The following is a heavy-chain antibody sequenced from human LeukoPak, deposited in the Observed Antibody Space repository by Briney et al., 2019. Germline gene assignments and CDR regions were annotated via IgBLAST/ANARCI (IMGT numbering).Heavy chain of an antibody. CDR3: ARDGPGDQGLDC. J-gene: IGHJ4*02. CDR2: TYYRSKWYH. V-gene: IGHV6-1*01. D-gene: IGHD3-10*01. Sequence: SQTLSLTCAISGDSVSSYTANWNWIRQSPSRGLEWLGRTYYRSKWYHDYAVSVKSRITINPDTSKNQYSLQLKSVTPEDTAVYYCARDGPGDQGLDCWGQGTLVTVSS. CDR1: GDSVSSYTAN.